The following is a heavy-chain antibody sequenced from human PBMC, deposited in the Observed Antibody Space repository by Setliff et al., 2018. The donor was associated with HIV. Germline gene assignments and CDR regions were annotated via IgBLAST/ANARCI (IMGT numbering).Heavy chain of an antibody. Sequence: QPGGSLRLSCAASGFIFGNFGLHWVRQAPGEELEWVTFIRYDGSEKFYADSVRGRFTISRDNSKNKLYLQMNSLRIEDTAIYYCVKGDNFWTGYSTYFEFDPWGQGTLVTVSS. J-gene: IGHJ5*02. V-gene: IGHV3-30*02. CDR1: GFIFGNFG. CDR3: VKGDNFWTGYSTYFEFDP. CDR2: IRYDGSEK. D-gene: IGHD3-3*01.